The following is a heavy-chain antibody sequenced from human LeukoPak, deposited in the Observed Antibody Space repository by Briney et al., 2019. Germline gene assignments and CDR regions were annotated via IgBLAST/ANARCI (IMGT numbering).Heavy chain of an antibody. CDR3: ARESLGSTMVRGVIIDY. D-gene: IGHD3-10*01. CDR1: GGTFSSYA. J-gene: IGHJ4*02. V-gene: IGHV1-69*13. Sequence: SVKVSCKASGGTFSSYAISWVRQAPGQGLEWMGGIIPIFGTANYAQKFQGRVTITADESTSTAYMELSSLRSEDTAVYYCARESLGSTMVRGVIIDYWGQGTQVTVSS. CDR2: IIPIFGTA.